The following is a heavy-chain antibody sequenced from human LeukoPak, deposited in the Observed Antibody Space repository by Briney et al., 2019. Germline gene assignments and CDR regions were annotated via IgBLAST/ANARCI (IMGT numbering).Heavy chain of an antibody. CDR2: ISYDGSNK. CDR1: GFTFSSYA. V-gene: IGHV3-30*04. Sequence: GRSLRLSCAASGFTFSSYAMHWVRQAPGKGLGWVAVISYDGSNKYYADSVKGRFTISRDNSKNTLYLQMNSLRAEDTAVYYCARLGHSSGWYYFDYWGQGTLVTVSS. CDR3: ARLGHSSGWYYFDY. J-gene: IGHJ4*02. D-gene: IGHD6-19*01.